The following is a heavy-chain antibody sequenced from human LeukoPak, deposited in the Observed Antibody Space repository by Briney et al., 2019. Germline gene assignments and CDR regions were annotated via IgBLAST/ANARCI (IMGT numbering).Heavy chain of an antibody. CDR2: ISSGSSTT. Sequence: GESLRLSCAASGFTFNTYPMNWVRQAPGKGPEWVSYISSGSSTTYYADSVKGRFTVSRDNAKNSLFLQMNSLRDEDTSMYYCARGGMVGVDYWGQGTLVTVSS. D-gene: IGHD1-26*01. CDR3: ARGGMVGVDY. V-gene: IGHV3-48*02. J-gene: IGHJ4*02. CDR1: GFTFNTYP.